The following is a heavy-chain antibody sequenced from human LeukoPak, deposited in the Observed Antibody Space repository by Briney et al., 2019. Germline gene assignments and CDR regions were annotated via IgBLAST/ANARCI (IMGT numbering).Heavy chain of an antibody. CDR3: ASVAAAGTLFDY. Sequence: WETLSLTCTVSGGSISSYYWSWIRQPPGKGLEWIGYMYYSGSTNYNPSLKSRVTISVGTSKNQFSLKLSSVTAADTAVYYCASVAAAGTLFDYWGQGTLVTVSS. D-gene: IGHD6-13*01. J-gene: IGHJ4*02. CDR1: GGSISSYY. V-gene: IGHV4-59*01. CDR2: MYYSGST.